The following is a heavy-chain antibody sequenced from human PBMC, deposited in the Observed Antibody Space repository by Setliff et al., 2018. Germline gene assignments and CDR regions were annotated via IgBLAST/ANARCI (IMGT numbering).Heavy chain of an antibody. Sequence: ASVKVSCKASGGTFSSYAISWVRQAPGQGLEWMGGIIPIFGTANYAQKFQGRVTITADESTSTAYMELSSLRSEDTAVYYCARDSRGLVPAAIEGSYYYYGMDVWGQGATVTVSS. D-gene: IGHD2-2*02. CDR1: GGTFSSYA. V-gene: IGHV1-69*13. CDR2: IIPIFGTA. J-gene: IGHJ6*02. CDR3: ARDSRGLVPAAIEGSYYYYGMDV.